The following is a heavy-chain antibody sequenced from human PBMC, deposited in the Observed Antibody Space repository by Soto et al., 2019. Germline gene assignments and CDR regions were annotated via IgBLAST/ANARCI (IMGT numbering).Heavy chain of an antibody. CDR2: IKQDGSEK. J-gene: IGHJ4*02. CDR3: GGGGGGGGPPMAPALYFDY. D-gene: IGHD3-10*01. CDR1: RFTFSSYW. Sequence: VQLVESGGGLVQPGGSLRLSCAASRFTFSSYWMSWVRQAPGKGLEWVANIKQDGSEKYYVDSVKGRFTISRDNAKNPLYVKKKSRGGGGTGVYYGGGGGGGGGPPMAPALYFDYWGQGTLVTVSS. V-gene: IGHV3-7*01.